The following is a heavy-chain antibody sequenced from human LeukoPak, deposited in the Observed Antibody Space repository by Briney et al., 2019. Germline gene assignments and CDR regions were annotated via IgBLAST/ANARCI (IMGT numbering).Heavy chain of an antibody. CDR2: ISYDGSNK. CDR1: GFTFSSYA. CDR3: ARDWGSGWYFYYGMGV. D-gene: IGHD6-19*01. V-gene: IGHV3-30*04. J-gene: IGHJ6*04. Sequence: GRSLRLSCAASGFTFSSYAMHWVRQAPGKGLEWVAVISYDGSNKYYADSVKGRFTISRDNSKNTLYLQMNSLRAEDTAVYYCARDWGSGWYFYYGMGVWGKGTTVTVSS.